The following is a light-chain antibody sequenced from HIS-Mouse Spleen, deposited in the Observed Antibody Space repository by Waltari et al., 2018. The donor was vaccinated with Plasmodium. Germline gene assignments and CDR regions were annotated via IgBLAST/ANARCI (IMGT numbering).Light chain of an antibody. CDR3: QQRSNWPPLT. CDR1: QSVSSY. V-gene: IGKV3-11*01. CDR2: DAS. Sequence: EIVLTQSPATLSLSPGERATLSCRASQSVSSYSAWYQQKPGQAPRLLIYDASNRATGIQARFSGSGSGTDVTLTISSLEPEEFAVYYCQQRSNWPPLTFGGGTKVEIK. J-gene: IGKJ4*01.